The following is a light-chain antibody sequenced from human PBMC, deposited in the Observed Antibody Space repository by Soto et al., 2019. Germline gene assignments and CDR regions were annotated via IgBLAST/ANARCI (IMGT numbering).Light chain of an antibody. V-gene: IGKV1-39*01. CDR2: AAS. J-gene: IGKJ5*01. CDR1: QSISSH. Sequence: DIQMTQSPSSLSASIGDRITITCRASQSISSHLYWFQQKPGQAPKLLIYAASSLQSGVPSRFSGRGSWTEFTLTIRSLQPGDFATYYFQQSYNNSITFGQGTRLEIK. CDR3: QQSYNNSIT.